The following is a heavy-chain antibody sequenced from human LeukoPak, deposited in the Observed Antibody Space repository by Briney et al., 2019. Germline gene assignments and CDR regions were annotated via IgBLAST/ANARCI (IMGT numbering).Heavy chain of an antibody. V-gene: IGHV3-30*02. CDR2: IRYDGRNK. J-gene: IGHJ4*02. D-gene: IGHD4-17*01. CDR1: GFTFSTYR. CDR3: AKEIWPTVTTPGHTHFDY. Sequence: PGGSLRLSCAACGFTFSTYRMHCLRQSPGKGLECVAFIRYDGRNKYYADPVKGRFTIPRDNSKNTLCLQMKSLRAEDTAVYYCAKEIWPTVTTPGHTHFDYWGQGTLVTVSS.